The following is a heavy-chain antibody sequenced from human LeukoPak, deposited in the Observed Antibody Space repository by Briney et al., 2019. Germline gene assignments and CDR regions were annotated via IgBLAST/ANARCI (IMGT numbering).Heavy chain of an antibody. CDR3: ARETTVPGWFDP. V-gene: IGHV3-74*01. J-gene: IGHJ5*02. CDR2: INSDGGST. D-gene: IGHD4-17*01. CDR1: GFIFSSNR. Sequence: PGGSLRLSCAASGFIFSSNRMHWVRQPPGKGLVWVSRINSDGGSTSYADSVKCRFTISRDNAKNTLYLQMNSLRGEDTAVYYCARETTVPGWFDPWGQGTLVTVSS.